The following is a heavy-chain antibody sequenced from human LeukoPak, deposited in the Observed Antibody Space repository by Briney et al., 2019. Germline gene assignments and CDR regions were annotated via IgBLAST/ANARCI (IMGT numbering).Heavy chain of an antibody. D-gene: IGHD2-8*01. CDR3: ARARKYNGNPNWIDL. V-gene: IGHV4-38-2*02. CDR2: ISHSENT. Sequence: SETLSLTCYVSGDSISSSYFWGWIRQPPGTGLEWIGSISHSENTFYNPSLKSRVTISVDTSKNHFSLNLSAVTAADTAVYYCARARKYNGNPNWIDLWGRGVLVTVSS. CDR1: GDSISSSYF. J-gene: IGHJ5*02.